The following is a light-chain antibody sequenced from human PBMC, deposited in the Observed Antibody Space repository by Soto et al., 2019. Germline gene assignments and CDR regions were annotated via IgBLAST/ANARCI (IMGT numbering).Light chain of an antibody. J-gene: IGLJ3*02. V-gene: IGLV2-23*01. CDR2: EGS. CDR3: CSYAGRSTWV. CDR1: SSDVGNYDL. Sequence: QSVLTQPASVSGSPGQSITISCTGSSSDVGNYDLVSWYQQYPGKVPKLMIYEGSKRPSGVSHRFSGSKSGNTASLTISGLQAEDEADYYCCSYAGRSTWVFGGGTKLTVL.